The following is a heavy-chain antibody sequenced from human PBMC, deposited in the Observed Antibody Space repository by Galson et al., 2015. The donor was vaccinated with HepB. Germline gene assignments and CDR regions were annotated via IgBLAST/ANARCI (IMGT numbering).Heavy chain of an antibody. Sequence: SLRLSCAASGFTFNDYGMSWVRQAPGKGPEWVSGINWNGGSTGYADSVKGRFTISRDNAKKSLFLQMNSLRAEDTASYYCARVGCSGGSCYSTGDFFDYWGQGTLVIVSS. J-gene: IGHJ4*02. V-gene: IGHV3-20*04. D-gene: IGHD2-15*01. CDR3: ARVGCSGGSCYSTGDFFDY. CDR2: INWNGGST. CDR1: GFTFNDYG.